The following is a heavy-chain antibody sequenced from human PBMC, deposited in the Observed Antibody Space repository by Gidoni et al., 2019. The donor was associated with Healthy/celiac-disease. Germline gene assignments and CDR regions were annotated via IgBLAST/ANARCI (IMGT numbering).Heavy chain of an antibody. J-gene: IGHJ3*02. V-gene: IGHV3-33*01. D-gene: IGHD3-22*01. CDR1: GFTFSSYG. CDR2: IWYDGSNK. CDR3: ARDFYYDSSGPDAFDI. Sequence: QVQLVESGGGVVQPGRSLRLSCAASGFTFSSYGMHWVRQAPGKGLEWVAVIWYDGSNKYYADSVKGRFTISRDNSKNTLYLQMNSLRAEDTAVYYCARDFYYDSSGPDAFDIWGQGTMVTVSS.